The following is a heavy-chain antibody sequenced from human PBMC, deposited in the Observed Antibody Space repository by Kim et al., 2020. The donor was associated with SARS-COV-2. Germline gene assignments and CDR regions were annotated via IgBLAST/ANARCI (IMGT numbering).Heavy chain of an antibody. CDR1: GFTFSNYW. J-gene: IGHJ4*02. V-gene: IGHV3-7*01. CDR2: INQDGSVK. D-gene: IGHD6-6*01. CDR3: ARIGYSSSSFDY. Sequence: GGSLRLSCAASGFTFSNYWMSWVRQAPGKGLEWVANINQDGSVKYYVDSVKGRFTFSRDNAKNSVSLQMNNLRDDDTAVYHCARIGYSSSSFDYWGQGTLVTVTS.